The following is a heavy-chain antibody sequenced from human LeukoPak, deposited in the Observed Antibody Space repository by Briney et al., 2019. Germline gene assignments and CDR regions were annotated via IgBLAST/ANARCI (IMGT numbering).Heavy chain of an antibody. CDR2: INHSGST. CDR1: GGSFSGYY. CDR3: ARGGIYYYFDY. V-gene: IGHV4-34*01. Sequence: PSETLSLTCAVYGGSFSGYYWSWIRQPPGKGLEWIGEINHSGSTNYNPSLKSRVTISVDTSKNQFSLKLSSVTAADTAVYYCARGGIYYYFDYWGQGILVTVSS. J-gene: IGHJ4*02. D-gene: IGHD5-12*01.